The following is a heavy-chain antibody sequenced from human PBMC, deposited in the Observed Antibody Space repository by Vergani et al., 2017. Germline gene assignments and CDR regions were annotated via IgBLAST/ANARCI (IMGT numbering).Heavy chain of an antibody. V-gene: IGHV3-21*01. Sequence: EVQLVESGGGLVQPGGSLRLSCAASGFTFRSYSMNWVRQAPGKGLEWVSSISSSSSYIYYADSVKGRFTISRDNAKNSLYLQMNSLRAEDTAVYYCASSDTGGDAFDIWSQGTMVTVSS. CDR2: ISSSSSYI. J-gene: IGHJ3*02. D-gene: IGHD2-8*02. CDR1: GFTFRSYS. CDR3: ASSDTGGDAFDI.